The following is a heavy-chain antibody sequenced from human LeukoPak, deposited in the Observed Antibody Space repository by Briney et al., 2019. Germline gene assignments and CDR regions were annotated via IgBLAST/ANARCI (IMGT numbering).Heavy chain of an antibody. CDR3: ARVTALWVTRHFDY. D-gene: IGHD2-21*01. CDR2: IYYSGST. CDR1: GGSISSSSYY. V-gene: IGHV4-39*07. Sequence: SETLSLTCTVSGGSISSSSYYWGWIRQPPGKGLEWIGSIYYSGSTYYNPSLKSRVTISVDTSKNQFSLKLSSVTAADTAVYYCARVTALWVTRHFDYWGQGTLATVSS. J-gene: IGHJ4*02.